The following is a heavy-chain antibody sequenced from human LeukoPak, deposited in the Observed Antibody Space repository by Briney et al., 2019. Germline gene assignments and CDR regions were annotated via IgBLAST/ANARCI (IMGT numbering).Heavy chain of an antibody. CDR3: ARYGWYCSGGSCYFDI. D-gene: IGHD2-15*01. Sequence: ASQTPSLTCTVSGGSISSGDYYWSWIRQPPGKGLEWIGYIYYSGSTYYNPSLKSRVTISVDTSKNQFSLKLSSVTAADTAVYYCARYGWYCSGGSCYFDIWGQGTMVTVSS. J-gene: IGHJ3*02. V-gene: IGHV4-30-4*08. CDR2: IYYSGST. CDR1: GGSISSGDYY.